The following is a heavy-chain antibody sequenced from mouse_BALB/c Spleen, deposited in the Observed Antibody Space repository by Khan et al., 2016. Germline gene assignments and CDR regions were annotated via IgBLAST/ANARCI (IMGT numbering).Heavy chain of an antibody. CDR3: ARTASIKY. CDR1: GYSITSGYG. D-gene: IGHD1-2*01. J-gene: IGHJ2*01. Sequence: EVQLQESGPGLVKPSQSLSLTCTVTGYSITSGYGWNWIRQFPGNKLEWMGYISYSGSTNYNPSLKSRITITRDTSNNKFFLQLNSVTTEDTATYYCARTASIKYWGQGTTLTVSS. V-gene: IGHV3-2*02. CDR2: ISYSGST.